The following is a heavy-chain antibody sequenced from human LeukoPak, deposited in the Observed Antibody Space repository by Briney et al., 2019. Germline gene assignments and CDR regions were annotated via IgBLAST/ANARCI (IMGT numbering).Heavy chain of an antibody. CDR3: ARHGYADYGIDY. V-gene: IGHV5-51*01. Sequence: GESLKISCLTSGYSFTNYWIGWVRQMPGKGLEWMGIIYPGDSDTRYSPSFQGQVTISADKSISAAYLQWGSLKASDTAMYYCARHGYADYGIDYWGQGTLVTVSS. J-gene: IGHJ4*02. CDR1: GYSFTNYW. CDR2: IYPGDSDT. D-gene: IGHD4-17*01.